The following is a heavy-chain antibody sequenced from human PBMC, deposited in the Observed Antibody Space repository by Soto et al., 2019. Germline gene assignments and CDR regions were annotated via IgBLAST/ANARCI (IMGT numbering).Heavy chain of an antibody. CDR3: ARGEVVVVPAAYYYYYYGMDV. CDR1: GGSLSSYA. D-gene: IGHD2-2*01. V-gene: IGHV1-69*06. CDR2: IIPIFGTA. Sequence: GASVKVSCKASGGSLSSYAISWVRQAPGQGLEWMGGIIPIFGTANYAQKFQGRVTITADKSTSTAYMELSSLRSEDTAVYYCARGEVVVVPAAYYYYYYGMDVWGQGTTVTVSS. J-gene: IGHJ6*02.